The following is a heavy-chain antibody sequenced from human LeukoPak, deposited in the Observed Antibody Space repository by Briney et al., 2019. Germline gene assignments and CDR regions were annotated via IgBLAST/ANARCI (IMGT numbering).Heavy chain of an antibody. CDR3: ARPWGGGGNSSGYYFDH. Sequence: QTGGSLRLSCVASGFTLSSYWMSWVRQAPGKGQEWVASIKQDGSEKYYVDSVKGRFTISRDNAKNSLYLQMNSLRAEDTAVYYCARPWGGGGNSSGYYFDHWGQGTLVTVSS. D-gene: IGHD3-22*01. J-gene: IGHJ4*02. CDR2: IKQDGSEK. V-gene: IGHV3-7*05. CDR1: GFTLSSYW.